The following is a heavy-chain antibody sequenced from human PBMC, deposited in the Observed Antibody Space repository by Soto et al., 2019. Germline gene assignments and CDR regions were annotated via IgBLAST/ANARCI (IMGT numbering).Heavy chain of an antibody. D-gene: IGHD2-15*01. CDR3: AKEVVVVAGSYFDY. V-gene: IGHV3-9*01. J-gene: IGHJ4*02. CDR2: ISWNSGSI. Sequence: GGSLRLSCAASGFTFDDYAMHWVRQAQGKGLEWVSGISWNSGSIGYADSVKGRFTISRDNAKNSLYLQMNSLRAEDTALYYCAKEVVVVAGSYFDYWGQGTLVTVSS. CDR1: GFTFDDYA.